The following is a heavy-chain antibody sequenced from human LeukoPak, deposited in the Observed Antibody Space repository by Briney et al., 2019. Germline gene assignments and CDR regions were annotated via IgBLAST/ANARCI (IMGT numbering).Heavy chain of an antibody. CDR1: GSTFTSSA. V-gene: IGHV1-58*01. CDR3: ASSYCSSTSCYVPYNWFDP. Sequence: GASVKVSCKASGSTFTSSAVQWVRQARGQRLEWIGWIVVGSGNTNYAQKFQERVTITRDMSTSTAYMELSSLRSEDTAVYYCASSYCSSTSCYVPYNWFDPWGQGTLVTVSS. J-gene: IGHJ5*02. CDR2: IVVGSGNT. D-gene: IGHD2-2*01.